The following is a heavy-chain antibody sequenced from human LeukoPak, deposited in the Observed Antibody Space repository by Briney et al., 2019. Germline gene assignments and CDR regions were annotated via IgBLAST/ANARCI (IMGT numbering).Heavy chain of an antibody. CDR3: AKDPAIVLLWFGESEDY. CDR1: GFTFSSYA. D-gene: IGHD3-10*01. J-gene: IGHJ4*02. Sequence: PGGSLRLSCEASGFTFSSYAMSWVRQAPGKGLEWVSAISGSGGSTYYADSVKGRFTISRDNSKNTLYLQMNSLRAEDTAVYYCAKDPAIVLLWFGESEDYWGQGTLVTVSS. CDR2: ISGSGGST. V-gene: IGHV3-23*01.